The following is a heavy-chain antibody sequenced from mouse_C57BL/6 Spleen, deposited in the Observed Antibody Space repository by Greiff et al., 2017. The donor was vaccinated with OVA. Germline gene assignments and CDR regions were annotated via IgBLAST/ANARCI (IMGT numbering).Heavy chain of an antibody. Sequence: EVKLMESGGGLVKPGGSLKLSCAASGFTFSSYAMSWVRQTPEKRLEWVATISDGGSYTYYPDNVKGRFTISRDNAKNNLYLQMSHLKSEDTAMYYCARVYYDYDVRGARDYWGQGTSGTVAS. V-gene: IGHV5-4*03. CDR2: ISDGGSYT. CDR3: ARVYYDYDVRGARDY. D-gene: IGHD2-4*01. CDR1: GFTFSSYA. J-gene: IGHJ4*01.